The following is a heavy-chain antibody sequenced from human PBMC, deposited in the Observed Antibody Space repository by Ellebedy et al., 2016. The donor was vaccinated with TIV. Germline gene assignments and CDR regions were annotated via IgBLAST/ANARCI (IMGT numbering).Heavy chain of an antibody. CDR3: AKENYGMDV. Sequence: MPSETLSLTCAVYSVAISSTIWWRWVRQPPGQGLEWIGEIWNSGSTNYNPSLKSRVTISVDKSKNQFYLKLTSVSAADTAVYYCAKENYGMDVWGQGTTVIVSS. V-gene: IGHV4-4*02. CDR2: IWNSGST. CDR1: SVAISSTIW. J-gene: IGHJ6*02.